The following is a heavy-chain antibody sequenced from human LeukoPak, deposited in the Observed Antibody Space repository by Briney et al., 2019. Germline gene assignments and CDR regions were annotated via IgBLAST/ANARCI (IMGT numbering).Heavy chain of an antibody. J-gene: IGHJ4*02. Sequence: GGSLRLPCAASGFTFTNAWMYWVRQAPGKGLEWVARIKSRTDGGTTDYAAPVKGRFTISRDDSKNTLYLEMNSLKTEDTGVFYCATRINRDGYNWAYDHWGQGTLVTVSS. CDR1: GFTFTNAW. D-gene: IGHD5-24*01. V-gene: IGHV3-15*01. CDR2: IKSRTDGGTT. CDR3: ATRINRDGYNWAYDH.